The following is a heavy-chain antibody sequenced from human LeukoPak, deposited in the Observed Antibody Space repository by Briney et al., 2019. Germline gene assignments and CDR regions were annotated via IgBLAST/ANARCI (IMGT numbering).Heavy chain of an antibody. D-gene: IGHD3-22*01. V-gene: IGHV1-46*01. Sequence: ASVKVSCKASGYTFTSYYMHWVRQAPGLGLEWMGIIDPSGGSTSYAQKLQGRVTMTRDTSTSTVYMELSSLRSEDTAVYYCARRHRSYDSGGHVIDYWGQGTLVTVSS. CDR3: ARRHRSYDSGGHVIDY. CDR1: GYTFTSYY. CDR2: IDPSGGST. J-gene: IGHJ4*02.